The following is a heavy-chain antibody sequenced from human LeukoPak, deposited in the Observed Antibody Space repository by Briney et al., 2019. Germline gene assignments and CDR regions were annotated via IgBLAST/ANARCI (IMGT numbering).Heavy chain of an antibody. D-gene: IGHD6-25*01. J-gene: IGHJ4*02. V-gene: IGHV4-30-2*01. CDR1: GGSISSGGYS. CDR3: ARVVRQRLAFDY. Sequence: SETLSLTCAVSGGSISSGGYSWSWIRQPPGKGLEWIGYIYHSGSTYYNPSLKSRVTISVDRSKNQFPLKLGSVTAADTAVYYCARVVRQRLAFDYWGQGTLVTVSS. CDR2: IYHSGST.